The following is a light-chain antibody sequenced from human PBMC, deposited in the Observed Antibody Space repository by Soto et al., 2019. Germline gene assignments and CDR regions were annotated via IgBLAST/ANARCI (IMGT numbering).Light chain of an antibody. Sequence: DIPLTQSPSSLSASVGDRVTVTCQASQDISNYLNWYQQKPGKAPKLLIFDASNLETGVPSRFSGSGSGTDFTLTISSVQPEDIATYYCQQYDNLHTFGQGTKVGIK. CDR1: QDISNY. CDR2: DAS. J-gene: IGKJ1*01. V-gene: IGKV1-33*01. CDR3: QQYDNLHT.